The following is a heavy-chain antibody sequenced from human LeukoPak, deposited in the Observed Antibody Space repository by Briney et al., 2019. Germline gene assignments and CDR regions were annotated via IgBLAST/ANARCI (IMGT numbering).Heavy chain of an antibody. J-gene: IGHJ4*02. V-gene: IGHV4-59*12. D-gene: IGHD5-12*01. CDR2: IYYSGGA. CDR3: ARHLVATISFDY. Sequence: SETLSLTCTVSGDSISPYYWNWIRQPPGKGLEWIGYIYYSGGADYNPALKSRVTISVDTSKNQFSLKLSSVTAADTAVYYCARHLVATISFDYWGQGTLVTVSS. CDR1: GDSISPYY.